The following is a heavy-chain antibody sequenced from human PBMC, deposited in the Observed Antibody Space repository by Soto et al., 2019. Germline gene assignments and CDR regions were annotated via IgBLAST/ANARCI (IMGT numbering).Heavy chain of an antibody. Sequence: GGSLRLSCAASGFTFSSYGMHWVRQAPGKGLEWVAVIWYDGSNKYYADSVKGRFTISRDNSKNTLYLQMNSLRAEDTAVYYCARQLMRNWFDPWGQGTLVTVS. CDR2: IWYDGSNK. CDR1: GFTFSSYG. CDR3: ARQLMRNWFDP. J-gene: IGHJ5*02. D-gene: IGHD1-1*01. V-gene: IGHV3-33*01.